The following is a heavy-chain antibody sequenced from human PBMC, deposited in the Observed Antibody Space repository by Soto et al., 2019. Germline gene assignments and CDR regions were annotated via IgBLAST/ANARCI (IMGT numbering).Heavy chain of an antibody. CDR1: GLRVSRNY. CDR3: ASSPYCATECNSGYFDY. Sequence: EVQLVESGGGLVQPGGSLRLSCAASGLRVSRNYMTWVRQAPGKGLDWVSVMYCDGTTHYVESVKGRFSISRDNSKNTVYLQMSRQTAEDTAVYYCASSPYCATECNSGYFDYWGQGTLVTVSS. J-gene: IGHJ4*02. CDR2: MYCDGTT. V-gene: IGHV3-53*01. D-gene: IGHD2-15*01.